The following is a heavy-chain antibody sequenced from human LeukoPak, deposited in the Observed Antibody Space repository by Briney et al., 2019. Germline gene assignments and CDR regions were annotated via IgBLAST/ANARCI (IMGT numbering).Heavy chain of an antibody. V-gene: IGHV4-61*02. J-gene: IGHJ6*04. Sequence: SETLSLTCTVSGGSISSGSYYWSWIRQPAGKGLEWIGRIYTSGSTNYNPSLKSRVTISVDTSKNQFSLKLSSVTAADTAVYYCARYCSSTSCYHRGMDVWGKGTTVTVSS. D-gene: IGHD2-2*01. CDR2: IYTSGST. CDR1: GGSISSGSYY. CDR3: ARYCSSTSCYHRGMDV.